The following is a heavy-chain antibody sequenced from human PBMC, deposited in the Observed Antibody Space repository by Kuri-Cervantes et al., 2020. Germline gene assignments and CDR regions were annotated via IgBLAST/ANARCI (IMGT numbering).Heavy chain of an antibody. V-gene: IGHV3-15*01. D-gene: IGHD3-10*01. Sequence: GESLKISCAASGFTFSNAWMRWVRQVPGKGLEWVGRIKSKTDGGTTDYAAPVKGRFTISRDDSKNTLYLQMNSLRAEDTAVYSCARDEGSGSHYKVLLYWGQGTLVTVSS. CDR2: IKSKTDGGTT. CDR1: GFTFSNAW. J-gene: IGHJ4*02. CDR3: ARDEGSGSHYKVLLY.